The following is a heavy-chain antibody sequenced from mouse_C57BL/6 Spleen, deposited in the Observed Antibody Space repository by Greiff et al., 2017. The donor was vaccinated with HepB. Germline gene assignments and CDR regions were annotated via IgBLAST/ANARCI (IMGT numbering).Heavy chain of an antibody. V-gene: IGHV5-16*01. J-gene: IGHJ3*01. Sequence: EVHLVESEGGLVQPGSSMKLSCTASGFTFSDYYMAWVRQVPEKGLEWVANINYDGSSTYYLDSLKSRFIISRDNAKNILYLQMSSLKSEDTATYYCARDEGSYGNYAWFAYWGQGTLVTVSA. CDR1: GFTFSDYY. CDR2: INYDGSST. D-gene: IGHD2-1*01. CDR3: ARDEGSYGNYAWFAY.